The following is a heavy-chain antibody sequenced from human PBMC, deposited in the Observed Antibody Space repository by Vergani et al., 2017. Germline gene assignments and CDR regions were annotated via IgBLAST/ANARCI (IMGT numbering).Heavy chain of an antibody. CDR2: ISYGGSNK. CDR1: GFTFSSYG. CDR3: ARRVGGSYSYYFDY. V-gene: IGHV3-30*03. Sequence: QVQLVESGGGVVQPGRSLRLSCAASGFTFSSYGMHWVRQAPGKGLEWVAVISYGGSNKYYADSVKGRFTISRDNSKNTLYLQMNSLRAEDTAVYYCARRVGGSYSYYFDYGGQGTLVTVSS. J-gene: IGHJ4*02. D-gene: IGHD1-26*01.